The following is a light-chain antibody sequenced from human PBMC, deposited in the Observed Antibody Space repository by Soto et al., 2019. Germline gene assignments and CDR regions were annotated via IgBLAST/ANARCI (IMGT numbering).Light chain of an antibody. CDR2: QDS. V-gene: IGLV3-1*01. CDR3: QAWDNNSYV. CDR1: KLGDKY. Sequence: SSELTQPPSVSVSPGQTASITCSGDKLGDKYACWYQQKPGQSPVLVIYQDSKRPSGIPERFSGSNSGNTATLTISGTQAMDEADYYCQAWDNNSYVFGTGTKLTVL. J-gene: IGLJ1*01.